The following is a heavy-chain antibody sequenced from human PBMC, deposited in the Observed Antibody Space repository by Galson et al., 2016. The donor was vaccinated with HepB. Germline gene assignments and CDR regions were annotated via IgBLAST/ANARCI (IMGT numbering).Heavy chain of an antibody. CDR3: VRLESGSSYWF. J-gene: IGHJ4*02. CDR1: GGSISTSNYY. CDR2: IYYTGST. Sequence: SETLSLTCSVSGGSISTSNYYWGWVRQPPGKGLEWIGMIYYTGSTYYSPSLKSRVTISVDTSKNRFSLSLSSVTAADTAVYFCVRLESGSSYWFWGQGTLVTVSS. V-gene: IGHV4-39*01. D-gene: IGHD6-13*01.